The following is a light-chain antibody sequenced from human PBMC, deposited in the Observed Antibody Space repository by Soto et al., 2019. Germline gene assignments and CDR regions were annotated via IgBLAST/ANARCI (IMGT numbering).Light chain of an antibody. CDR3: QKYNNRWT. V-gene: IGKV3-15*01. Sequence: EILMAQSPVTLAVSPGERATLPCRASQSVDSNLAWYQQNACQAARLIICGVSGRATCIPDRFSVSGSVTEFTLTPSRLHSDDFGVYYCQKYNNRWTFGQGEKVDIK. CDR1: QSVDSN. J-gene: IGKJ1*01. CDR2: GVS.